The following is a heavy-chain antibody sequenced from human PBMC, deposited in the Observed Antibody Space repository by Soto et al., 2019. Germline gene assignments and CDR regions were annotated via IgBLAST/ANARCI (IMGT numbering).Heavy chain of an antibody. D-gene: IGHD3-22*01. V-gene: IGHV4-31*03. J-gene: IGHJ4*02. CDR2: ISHSGGT. CDR1: GGSINRNGYF. CDR3: APRPPGDYCIPYFDY. Sequence: SETLSLTCSVSGGSINRNGYFWSWIRQCPGRGLEWIGYISHSGGTFYNPSLKSRLTISADTSKNQFSLTLASVTDADTAVYYRAPRPPGDYCIPYFDYWDQGSL.